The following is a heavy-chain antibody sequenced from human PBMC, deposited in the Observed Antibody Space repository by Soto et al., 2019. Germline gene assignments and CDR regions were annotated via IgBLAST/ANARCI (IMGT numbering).Heavy chain of an antibody. V-gene: IGHV3-23*01. CDR1: GFTFSGYA. CDR3: XXXXXXXXGRPDLWYFDL. J-gene: IGHJ2*01. Sequence: EVQLLDSGGGLVQPGGSLRLSCAASGFTFSGYALTWVRQAPGKGLEWVSAISGGGDATFYADSVKGRFTISRDNSKNTLYLQMNTLRAEDTAVYYCXXXXXXXXGRPDLWYFDLWGRGTLVTVSS. D-gene: IGHD3-3*01. CDR2: ISGGGDAT.